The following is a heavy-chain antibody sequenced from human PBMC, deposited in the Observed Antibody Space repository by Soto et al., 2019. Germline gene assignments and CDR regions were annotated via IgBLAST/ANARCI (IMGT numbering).Heavy chain of an antibody. D-gene: IGHD6-19*01. Sequence: GGSLRLSCAASGFTFSSYWMHWVRQAPGEGLVWVPRINSDGSSTSYADSVKGRFTISRDNAKNTLYLQMNSLRAEDTAVYYCASQEQWLDPFDYWGQGTLVTVSS. CDR3: ASQEQWLDPFDY. J-gene: IGHJ4*02. CDR1: GFTFSSYW. V-gene: IGHV3-74*01. CDR2: INSDGSST.